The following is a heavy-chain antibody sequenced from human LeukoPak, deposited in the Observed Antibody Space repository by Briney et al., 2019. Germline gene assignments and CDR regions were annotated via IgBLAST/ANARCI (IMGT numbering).Heavy chain of an antibody. CDR2: IIPIFGTA. CDR1: GGTLRNYA. J-gene: IGHJ5*02. Sequence: ASVKVSCMASGGTLRNYAISWVRQAPGQRLEWMGGIIPIFGTANYAQKFQGRVTITADKSTSTAYMELSSLRSEDTAVYYCARAITMIVVGTSWWFDPWGQGTLVTVSS. CDR3: ARAITMIVVGTSWWFDP. V-gene: IGHV1-69*06. D-gene: IGHD3-22*01.